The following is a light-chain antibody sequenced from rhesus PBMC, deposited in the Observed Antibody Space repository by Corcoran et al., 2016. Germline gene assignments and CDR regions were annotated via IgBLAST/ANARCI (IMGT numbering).Light chain of an antibody. V-gene: IGKV3-35*01. Sequence: EIVMTQSPATLSLSPGERATLSCRASQSVSSNLAWYQQNPGQAPRLLIYDASNRATGIPDRFSGRGSGTDFTLTISSLEPEDVGVYYCQQESNWPPFGGGTKVEIK. CDR1: QSVSSN. CDR3: QQESNWPP. CDR2: DAS. J-gene: IGKJ4*01.